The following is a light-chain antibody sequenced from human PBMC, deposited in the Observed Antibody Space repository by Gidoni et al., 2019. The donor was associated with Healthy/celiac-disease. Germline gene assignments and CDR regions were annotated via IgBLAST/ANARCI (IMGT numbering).Light chain of an antibody. J-gene: IGLJ2*01. V-gene: IGLV2-23*01. CDR2: EGS. Sequence: QSALTQPASVSGSPGQSITISCTGTSSDVGSYNLVPWYQQPPGKAPKLMIYEGSKRPSGVSNRFSGSKSGNTASLTISGLQAEDEADYYCCSYAGSSLVVFGGGTKLTVL. CDR1: SSDVGSYNL. CDR3: CSYAGSSLVV.